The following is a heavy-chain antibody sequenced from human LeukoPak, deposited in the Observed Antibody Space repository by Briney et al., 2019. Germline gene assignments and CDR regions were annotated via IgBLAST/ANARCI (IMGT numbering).Heavy chain of an antibody. J-gene: IGHJ4*02. CDR1: GFTFSSYS. CDR2: ISSSSSYI. CDR3: ASLGSGYFTLDY. D-gene: IGHD3-3*01. Sequence: GGSLRLSCAASGFTFSSYSMNWVRQAPGKGLEWVSSISSSSSYIYYADSVKGRFTISRDNAKNSLYLQMNSLRVEDTAVYYCASLGSGYFTLDYGAQGTLVTVSS. V-gene: IGHV3-21*01.